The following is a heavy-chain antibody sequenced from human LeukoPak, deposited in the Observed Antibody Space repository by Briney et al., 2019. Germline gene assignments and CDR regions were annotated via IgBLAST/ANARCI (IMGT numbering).Heavy chain of an antibody. D-gene: IGHD3-10*01. CDR2: ISYDGSTK. CDR3: ARDHSLEFGNWFDP. Sequence: GGSLRLSCAASGFTFSSYAMHWVRQPPGKGLEWVTMISYDGSTKYYTDSVKGRFTISRDDSKNTLYLQMNSLRTEDTALYYCARDHSLEFGNWFDPWGQGTLVTVSS. V-gene: IGHV3-30*04. J-gene: IGHJ5*02. CDR1: GFTFSSYA.